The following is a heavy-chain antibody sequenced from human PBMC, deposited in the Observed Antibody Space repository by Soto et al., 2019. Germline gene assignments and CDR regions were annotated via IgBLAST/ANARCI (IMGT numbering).Heavy chain of an antibody. CDR3: AREYYDSSGHGALDI. CDR2: TYYRSKWYT. CDR1: GDSVSSNSAA. V-gene: IGHV6-1*01. D-gene: IGHD3-22*01. J-gene: IGHJ3*02. Sequence: PSQTLSLTCAISGDSVSSNSAAWNWIRQSPSRGLEWLGRTYYRSKWYTDYAVSVISRIIINSDTTKNQFSLQLNSVTPEDTAVYYCAREYYDSSGHGALDIWGQGTMVTVSS.